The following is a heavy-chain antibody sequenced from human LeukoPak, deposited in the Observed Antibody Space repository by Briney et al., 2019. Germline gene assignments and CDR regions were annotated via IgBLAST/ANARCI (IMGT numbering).Heavy chain of an antibody. CDR2: IYYSGST. J-gene: IGHJ3*02. V-gene: IGHV4-61*01. D-gene: IGHD2-2*01. CDR3: ARDIVVVPAARGNAFDI. CDR1: GYSISSGYY. Sequence: PSETLSLTCTVSGYSISSGYYWSWIRQPPGKGLEWIGYIYYSGSTNYNPSLKSRVTISVDTSKNQFSLKLTSVTAADTAVYYCARDIVVVPAARGNAFDIWGQGTMVTVSS.